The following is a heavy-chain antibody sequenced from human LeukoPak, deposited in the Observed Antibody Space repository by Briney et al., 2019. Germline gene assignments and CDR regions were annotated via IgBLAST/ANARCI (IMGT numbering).Heavy chain of an antibody. CDR3: ARRGNDDVVVPAARPYYFDY. J-gene: IGHJ4*02. Sequence: SSETLSLTCAVYGGSFSGYYWSWIRQPPGKGLEWIGEINHSGSTHYNPSLKSRVTISVDTSKNQFSLKLSSVTAADTAVYYCARRGNDDVVVPAARPYYFDYWGQRTLVTDSS. CDR2: INHSGST. CDR1: GGSFSGYY. V-gene: IGHV4-34*01. D-gene: IGHD2-2*01.